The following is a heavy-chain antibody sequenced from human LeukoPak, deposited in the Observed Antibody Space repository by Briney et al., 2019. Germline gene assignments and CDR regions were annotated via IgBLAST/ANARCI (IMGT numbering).Heavy chain of an antibody. Sequence: PSETLSLTCSLSGDTLSTYYWNWIRQTPGRGLEWIGHISLGNTEYNPSLKSRVTISVDTSKNEFYLRSTSVTAADTALYFCARDKRHSYGKYFDPWSQGTLVSVFS. CDR1: GDTLSTYY. CDR3: ARDKRHSYGKYFDP. V-gene: IGHV4-59*12. J-gene: IGHJ4*02. D-gene: IGHD5-18*01. CDR2: ISLGNT.